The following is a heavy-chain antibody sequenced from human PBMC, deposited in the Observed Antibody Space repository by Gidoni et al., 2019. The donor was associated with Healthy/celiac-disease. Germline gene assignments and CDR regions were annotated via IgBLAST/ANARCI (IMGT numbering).Heavy chain of an antibody. V-gene: IGHV3-9*01. CDR1: GFPFDDYA. CDR3: AKDTSSGWYEGWFDP. D-gene: IGHD6-19*01. CDR2: ISWNSGSI. Sequence: EVQLVESGGGLVQPGRSLRLTWAASGFPFDDYAMHWVRQAPGKGLEWVSGISWNSGSIGYADSVKGRFTISRDNAKNSLYLQMNSLRAEDTALYYCAKDTSSGWYEGWFDPWGQGTLVTVSS. J-gene: IGHJ5*02.